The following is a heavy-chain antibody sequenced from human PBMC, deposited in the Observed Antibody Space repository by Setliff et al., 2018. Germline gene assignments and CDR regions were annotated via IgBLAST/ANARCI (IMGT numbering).Heavy chain of an antibody. CDR1: GGSFSGYY. J-gene: IGHJ4*02. Sequence: PSETLSLTCAVYGGSFSGYYWSWIRQPPGKRLEWIGENSYSGSTNYNPSLKSRVTTSMDTYKNHFPLKVSHVTAADTAVYYCARSFSRREKFLLDFWGQGALVTVSS. CDR3: ARSFSRREKFLLDF. V-gene: IGHV4-34*01. CDR2: NSYSGST.